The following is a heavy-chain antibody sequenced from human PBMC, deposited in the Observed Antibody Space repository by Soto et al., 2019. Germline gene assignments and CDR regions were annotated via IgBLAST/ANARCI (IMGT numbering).Heavy chain of an antibody. CDR3: ARDETYYYGSGPV. CDR2: IKQDGSEK. J-gene: IGHJ4*02. V-gene: IGHV3-7*01. D-gene: IGHD3-10*01. CDR1: GFTFSTYW. Sequence: QAGGSLRLSCAASGFTFSTYWMSWVRQAPGEGLEWVANIKQDGSEKYYVDSVKGRFTISRDNAKNSLYLQMNSLRAEDTAVYYCARDETYYYGSGPVGGQGTLVTVSS.